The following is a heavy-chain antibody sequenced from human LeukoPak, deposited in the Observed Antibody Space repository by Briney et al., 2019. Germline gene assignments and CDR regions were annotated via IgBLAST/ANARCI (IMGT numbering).Heavy chain of an antibody. D-gene: IGHD2-15*01. CDR2: IYHSGST. J-gene: IGHJ4*02. V-gene: IGHV4-38-2*01. CDR3: ARSRGYCSGGTCYTYYFDY. Sequence: PSETLSLTCAVSGYSISSGYYWAWIRQPPGKGLEWIGSIYHSGSTYYNPSLKSQVTIPVDTSKNQFSLMLSSVTAADTAVYYCARSRGYCSGGTCYTYYFDYWGQGTLVTVSS. CDR1: GYSISSGYY.